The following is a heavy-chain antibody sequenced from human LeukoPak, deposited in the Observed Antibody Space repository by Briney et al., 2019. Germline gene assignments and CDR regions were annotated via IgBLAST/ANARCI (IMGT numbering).Heavy chain of an antibody. CDR2: IDHSGST. D-gene: IGHD6-19*01. CDR3: ARRYSSGWYYFDY. CDR1: GGSFSGYY. J-gene: IGHJ4*02. V-gene: IGHV4-34*01. Sequence: SETLSLTCAVYGGSFSGYYCNWIRQSPGKGLEWIGEIDHSGSTNYNPSLKSRVTLSVDTFKSQLSLKLSSVTAADTAVYYCARRYSSGWYYFDYWGQATLVTVSS.